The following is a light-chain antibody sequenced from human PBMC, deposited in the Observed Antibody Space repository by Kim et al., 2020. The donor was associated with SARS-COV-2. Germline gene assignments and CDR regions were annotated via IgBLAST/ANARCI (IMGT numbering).Light chain of an antibody. CDR2: QDT. V-gene: IGLV3-1*01. J-gene: IGLJ2*01. CDR3: QTWDSTSVV. Sequence: VSPGQTASITCSGDKLGDKYACWYQQKPGQSPVLVIYQDTKRPSGIPERFSGSNSGNTATLTISGTQAMDEADYYCQTWDSTSVVFGGGTKLTVL. CDR1: KLGDKY.